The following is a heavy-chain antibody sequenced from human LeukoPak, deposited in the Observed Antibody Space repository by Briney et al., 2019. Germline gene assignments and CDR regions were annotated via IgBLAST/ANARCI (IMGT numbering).Heavy chain of an antibody. CDR3: AKDRGLVDIAAPH. D-gene: IGHD5-12*01. J-gene: IGHJ4*02. CDR2: IRGSGGST. V-gene: IGHV3-23*01. Sequence: GGSLRLSCAASGFTFSSYAMSWVRQAPRKGLDWVSAIRGSGGSTYYADSVKGRLTISRDNSKNTLYLQMNSLRAEDTAVYYCAKDRGLVDIAAPHWGQGTLVTVSS. CDR1: GFTFSSYA.